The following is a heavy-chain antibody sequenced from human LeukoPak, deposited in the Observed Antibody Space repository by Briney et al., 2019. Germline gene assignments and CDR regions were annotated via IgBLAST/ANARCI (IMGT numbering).Heavy chain of an antibody. Sequence: GGSLRLSCAASGFTFSSYWMSWVRQAPGKGLEWVANIKQDGSEKYYVDSVKGRFTISRDNAKNSLYLQMNSLRAEDTAVYYWAGGGGIAVACPGELVWFDPLGQGTLVTVSS. V-gene: IGHV3-7*01. CDR1: GFTFSSYW. CDR2: IKQDGSEK. J-gene: IGHJ5*01. CDR3: AGGGGIAVACPGELVWFDP. D-gene: IGHD6-19*01.